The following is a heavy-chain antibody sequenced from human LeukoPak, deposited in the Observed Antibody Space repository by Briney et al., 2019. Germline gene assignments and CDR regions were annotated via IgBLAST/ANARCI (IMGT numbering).Heavy chain of an antibody. Sequence: SVKVSCKASGFTFTSSAMQWVRQARGQRLEWIGWIVVGSGNTNYAQKFQERVTITRDRSTSTAYMELSSLRSEDTAVYYCAAAMQYCSSTSCYTSDYWGQGTLVTVSS. CDR3: AAAMQYCSSTSCYTSDY. J-gene: IGHJ4*02. V-gene: IGHV1-58*02. CDR2: IVVGSGNT. CDR1: GFTFTSSA. D-gene: IGHD2-2*02.